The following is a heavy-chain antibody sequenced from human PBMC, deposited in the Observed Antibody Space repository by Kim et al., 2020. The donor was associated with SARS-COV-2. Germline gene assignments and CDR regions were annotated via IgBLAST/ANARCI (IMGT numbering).Heavy chain of an antibody. J-gene: IGHJ6*02. D-gene: IGHD2-2*01. CDR3: ARDRVDVVVPAAISWYYYGMDV. CDR2: ISSSSSTI. Sequence: GGSLRLSCAASGFTFSSYSMNWVRQAPGKGLEWVSYISSSSSTIYYADSVKGRFTISRDNAKNSLYLQMNSLRDEDTAVYYCARDRVDVVVPAAISWYYYGMDVWGQGTTVTVSS. V-gene: IGHV3-48*02. CDR1: GFTFSSYS.